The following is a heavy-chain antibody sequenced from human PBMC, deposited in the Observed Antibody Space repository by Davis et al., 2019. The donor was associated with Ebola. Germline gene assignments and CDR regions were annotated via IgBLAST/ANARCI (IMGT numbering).Heavy chain of an antibody. Sequence: PGGSLRLSCAASGFTFSSYAMSWVRQAPGKGLEWVSAISGSGGSTYYADSVKGRFTISRDNSKNTLCLQMNSLRAEDTAVYYCAKGAAWYCSSTSCQEPPMDVWGQGTTVTVSS. V-gene: IGHV3-23*01. CDR3: AKGAAWYCSSTSCQEPPMDV. D-gene: IGHD2-2*01. CDR1: GFTFSSYA. CDR2: ISGSGGST. J-gene: IGHJ6*02.